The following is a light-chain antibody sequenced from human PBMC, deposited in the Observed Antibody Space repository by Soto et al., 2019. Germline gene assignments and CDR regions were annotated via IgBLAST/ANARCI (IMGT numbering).Light chain of an antibody. Sequence: QSALTQPPSASGSPGQSVTISCTGTRSDIGDYNHVSWYQQHPGKAPKLLIYEVTKRPSGVPDRFSGSKSGNTASLTVSGLQAEDEADYYCSSYADTNNLVFGGGTKLTVL. CDR1: RSDIGDYNH. CDR3: SSYADTNNLV. CDR2: EVT. J-gene: IGLJ2*01. V-gene: IGLV2-8*01.